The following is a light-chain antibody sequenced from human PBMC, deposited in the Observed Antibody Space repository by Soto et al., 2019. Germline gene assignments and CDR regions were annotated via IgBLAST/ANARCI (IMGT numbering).Light chain of an antibody. V-gene: IGKV2-28*01. Sequence: DIVMTQSPLSLSVTPGEPASISCRSNQSLLYTSAYNYLDWYLKKPGQSPQLLIYSGSNRASGVPDRFSGSGSGTDFTLKISRVEAEDVGVYYCMQAQQTLTFGGGTKVDIK. CDR2: SGS. J-gene: IGKJ4*01. CDR1: QSLLYTSAYNY. CDR3: MQAQQTLT.